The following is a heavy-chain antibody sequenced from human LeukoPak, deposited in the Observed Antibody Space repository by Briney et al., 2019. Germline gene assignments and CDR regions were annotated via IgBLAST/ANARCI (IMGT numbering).Heavy chain of an antibody. D-gene: IGHD3-22*01. J-gene: IGHJ4*02. CDR2: IYSGGST. Sequence: GGSLRLSCAASGFTVSSNYMSWVRQAPGKGLEWVSVIYSGGSTYYADSVKGRFTISRDNSKNTLYLQMNSLRAEDTAVYYCARDYYDSSGYYRATFDYWGQGTLVTVSS. CDR1: GFTVSSNY. V-gene: IGHV3-66*01. CDR3: ARDYYDSSGYYRATFDY.